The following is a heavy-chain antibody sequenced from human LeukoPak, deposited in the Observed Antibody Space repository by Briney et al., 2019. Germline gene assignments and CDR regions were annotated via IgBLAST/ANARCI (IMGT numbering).Heavy chain of an antibody. CDR2: VNNDGSST. J-gene: IGHJ4*02. CDR3: ARDYEDASSGWSY. Sequence: PGGSLRLSCAASGFIFSNYWMHWVRQAPGKGLVWVSRVNNDGSSTTYADSVKGRFTISRDNAKNSLYLQMNSLRAEDTAVYYCARDYEDASSGWSYWGQGTLVTVSS. CDR1: GFIFSNYW. D-gene: IGHD6-19*01. V-gene: IGHV3-74*03.